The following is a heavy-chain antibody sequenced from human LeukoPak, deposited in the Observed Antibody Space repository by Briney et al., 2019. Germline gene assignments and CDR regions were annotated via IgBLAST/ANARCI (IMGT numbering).Heavy chain of an antibody. CDR1: GFTLSDSA. D-gene: IGHD1-26*01. Sequence: GGSLRLSCAAAGFTLSDSAIHWVSQASGKGLEWVGRIDRPAESYATAYGASVGGRFTISRDDSKNTAYLQMDSLKTEDTALYYCTRDRGTYNWLDPWGQGTLVTVSS. CDR3: TRDRGTYNWLDP. V-gene: IGHV3-73*01. J-gene: IGHJ5*02. CDR2: IDRPAESYAT.